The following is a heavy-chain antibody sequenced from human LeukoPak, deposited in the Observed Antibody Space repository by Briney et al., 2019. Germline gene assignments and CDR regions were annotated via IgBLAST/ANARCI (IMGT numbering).Heavy chain of an antibody. CDR1: GGSVSSGSYY. CDR2: IYYSGST. D-gene: IGHD2-21*02. J-gene: IGHJ4*02. Sequence: SETLSLTCTVSGGSVSSGSYYWSWIRQPPGKGLEWIRYIYYSGSTNYNPSLKSRVTISVDTSKNQFSLKLSSVTAADTAVYYCASFVVVTAIYYFDYWGQGTLVTVSS. CDR3: ASFVVVTAIYYFDY. V-gene: IGHV4-61*01.